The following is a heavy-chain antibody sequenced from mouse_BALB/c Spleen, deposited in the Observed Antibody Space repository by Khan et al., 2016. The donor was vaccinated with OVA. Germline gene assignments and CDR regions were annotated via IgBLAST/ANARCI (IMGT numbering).Heavy chain of an antibody. CDR3: ARGYDFVAY. Sequence: IQLVQSGPDLVKPGASVKISCKASGYSFTLYYMTWVKQSHGKSLEWIGRVNPNTGGSDYNQEFKGKAILTVDTSSNTAYMELHSLTSEDSAVYYCARGYDFVAYWGQGTLVTGSA. J-gene: IGHJ3*01. CDR1: GYSFTLYY. D-gene: IGHD2-14*01. CDR2: VNPNTGGS. V-gene: IGHV1-26*01.